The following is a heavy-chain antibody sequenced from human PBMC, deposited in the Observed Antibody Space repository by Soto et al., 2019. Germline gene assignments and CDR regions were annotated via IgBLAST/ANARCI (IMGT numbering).Heavy chain of an antibody. V-gene: IGHV1-8*01. CDR2: MNPNSGNT. D-gene: IGHD2-15*01. J-gene: IGHJ4*02. Sequence: ASVKVSCKASGYTFTSYDINWVRQATGQGLEWMGWMNPNSGNTGYAQKFQGRVTMTRNTSISTAYMELSSLRSEDTAVYYGARCQSLGYCSGGSCYDYWGQGTLVTVSS. CDR3: ARCQSLGYCSGGSCYDY. CDR1: GYTFTSYD.